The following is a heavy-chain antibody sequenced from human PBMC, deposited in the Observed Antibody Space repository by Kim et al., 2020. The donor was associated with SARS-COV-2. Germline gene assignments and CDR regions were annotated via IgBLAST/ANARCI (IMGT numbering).Heavy chain of an antibody. CDR3: ARRGGIVNNYNY. J-gene: IGHJ4*02. Sequence: SETLSLTCTVSGDSISSRSYYWAWFRQPLGKGREWIATIYYTGAIYYNPSLQSRVTISVDTSKNQFSLKLRSVTATDTAVYYCARRGGIVNNYNYWGQGTLVTVSS. D-gene: IGHD1-1*01. V-gene: IGHV4-39*01. CDR2: IYYTGAI. CDR1: GDSISSRSYY.